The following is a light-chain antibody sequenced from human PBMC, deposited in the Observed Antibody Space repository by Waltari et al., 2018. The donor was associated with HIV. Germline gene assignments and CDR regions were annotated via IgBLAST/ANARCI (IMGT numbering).Light chain of an antibody. V-gene: IGLV2-8*01. Sequence: QSALTQPPSASGSPGKSVTIPCPRTSSDVGGYNYLSCYQQHPGKAPKLMIDQVNKRPSGVPARFSGTKSGNRASLTVAGLQAEDEADYYCSSCAGSNNLMVFGGGTKLTVL. CDR2: QVN. J-gene: IGLJ2*01. CDR3: SSCAGSNNLMV. CDR1: SSDVGGYNY.